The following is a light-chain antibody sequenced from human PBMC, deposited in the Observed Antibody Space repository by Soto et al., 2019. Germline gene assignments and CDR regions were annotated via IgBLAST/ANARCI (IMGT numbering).Light chain of an antibody. J-gene: IGLJ1*01. V-gene: IGLV2-14*01. CDR3: SSYTSSGTLYV. CDR2: DVS. Sequence: QSALTQPASVSGSPGQSITISCTGTSSDVGGYNYVSWYQQHPGKAPKLMIYDVSNRPSGVSNRFSGSKSGNTASLTISGLQAEDEADYYCSSYTSSGTLYVFGTGNKATVL. CDR1: SSDVGGYNY.